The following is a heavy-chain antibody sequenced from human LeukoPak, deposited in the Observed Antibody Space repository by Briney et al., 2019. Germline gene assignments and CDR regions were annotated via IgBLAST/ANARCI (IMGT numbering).Heavy chain of an antibody. CDR3: ARLGSSWYQLDY. CDR2: IHYSGST. CDR1: GGSISSNNHF. V-gene: IGHV4-39*01. D-gene: IGHD6-13*01. J-gene: IGHJ4*02. Sequence: PSETLSLTCTVSGGSISSNNHFWGWIRQPPGKGLEWIGSIHYSGSTYYNPSLKSRVTISVDTSKNQFSLKLSSVTAADPAVYYCARLGSSWYQLDYWGQGALVTVSS.